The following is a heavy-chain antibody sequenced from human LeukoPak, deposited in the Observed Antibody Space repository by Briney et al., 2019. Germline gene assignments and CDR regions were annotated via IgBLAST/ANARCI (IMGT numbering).Heavy chain of an antibody. CDR2: ISGSGGST. Sequence: TGGSLRLSCAASGFTFSSYAMSWVRQAPGKGLEWVSAISGSGGSTYYADSVKGRFTISRDNSKNTLYLQMNSLRAEDTAVYYCARNVDTVSRCMDVWGQGTTVTVSS. J-gene: IGHJ6*02. CDR3: ARNVDTVSRCMDV. D-gene: IGHD5-18*01. CDR1: GFTFSSYA. V-gene: IGHV3-23*01.